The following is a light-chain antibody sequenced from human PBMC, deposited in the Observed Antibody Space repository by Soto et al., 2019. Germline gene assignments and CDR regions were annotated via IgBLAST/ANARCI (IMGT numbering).Light chain of an antibody. V-gene: IGLV2-14*01. Sequence: QSVLTQPASVSGSPGQSITISCTGTSSDVGGYNYVSWYQQHPGKAPKLMIYDVSNRPSGGSNRFSGSKSGNTASLTISGLQVEDEADYYCSSYTSSSTLGVFGTGTKGTVL. CDR3: SSYTSSSTLGV. J-gene: IGLJ1*01. CDR2: DVS. CDR1: SSDVGGYNY.